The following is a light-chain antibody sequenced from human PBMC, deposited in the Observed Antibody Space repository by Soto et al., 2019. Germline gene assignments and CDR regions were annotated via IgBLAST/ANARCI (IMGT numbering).Light chain of an antibody. CDR2: AAS. J-gene: IGKJ4*01. CDR3: QQAYNFPFT. Sequence: DLQMTQSPSSVSASVGERVTITCRASQGVYSWVAWYQQAPGKAPKLLISAASTLRGGVPSRFSGSGSGTDFTLTISSLQPEDVATYYCQQAYNFPFTFGGGTKVEIK. V-gene: IGKV1D-12*01. CDR1: QGVYSW.